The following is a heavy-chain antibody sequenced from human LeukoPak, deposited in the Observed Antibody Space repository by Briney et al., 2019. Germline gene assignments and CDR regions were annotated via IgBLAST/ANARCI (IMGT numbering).Heavy chain of an antibody. D-gene: IGHD2-21*01. V-gene: IGHV3-53*01. CDR2: IFSGGNT. J-gene: IGHJ6*03. CDR3: ARARVDATPNWGGWYYYMDV. Sequence: PGGSLRLSCAASGFTVSSNYMSWVRQAPGKGLEWVSVIFSGGNTYYADSVKGRFTISRDNSKNTLYLQMNTLSAEDTAVYYCARARVDATPNWGGWYYYMDVWGKGTTVTVSS. CDR1: GFTVSSNY.